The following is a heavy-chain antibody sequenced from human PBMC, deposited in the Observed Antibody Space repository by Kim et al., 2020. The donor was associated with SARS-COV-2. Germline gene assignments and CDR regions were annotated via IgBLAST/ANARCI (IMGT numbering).Heavy chain of an antibody. J-gene: IGHJ4*02. CDR2: LGGSGENT. Sequence: GGCLRLSCEASGFSFNRQAMAWVRQAPGKGLEWVSGLGGSGENTYYADSVKGRFTISRDSSTNTLYLQVSSLRVEDTAIYYCAKLKTMLQGVNYFDSWGQGTLVTVSA. CDR3: AKLKTMLQGVNYFDS. CDR1: GFSFNRQA. D-gene: IGHD3-10*01. V-gene: IGHV3-23*01.